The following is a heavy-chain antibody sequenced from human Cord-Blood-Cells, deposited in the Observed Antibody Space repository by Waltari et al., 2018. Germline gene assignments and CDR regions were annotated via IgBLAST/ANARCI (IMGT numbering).Heavy chain of an antibody. Sequence: EVQLLESGGGLVQPGGSLRLSCAASGFTFSSYALSWVRQAQGNGLEWVSAMICSGGSTYYADSVKGRFTISRDNSNNTLYLQRNSLRAEDTAVYYCARHGPGKWVDYWGQGTLVTVSS. CDR1: GFTFSSYA. CDR2: MICSGGST. CDR3: ARHGPGKWVDY. V-gene: IGHV3-23*01. J-gene: IGHJ4*02. D-gene: IGHD1-26*01.